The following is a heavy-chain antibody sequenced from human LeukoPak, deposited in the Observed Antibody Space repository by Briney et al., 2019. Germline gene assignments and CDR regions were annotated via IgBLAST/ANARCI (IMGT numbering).Heavy chain of an antibody. D-gene: IGHD3-10*01. CDR3: ARDYYDSGSYPFDY. J-gene: IGHJ4*02. CDR2: IYPSGST. CDR1: GGSISNYY. V-gene: IGHV4-4*07. Sequence: PSETLSLTCSVSGGSISNYYWSWLRQPAGKGLEWIGRIYPSGSTNYNPSLKSRVTMSIDTSKNQFSLKLSSVTAADTAVYYCARDYYDSGSYPFDYWGQGTLVTVSS.